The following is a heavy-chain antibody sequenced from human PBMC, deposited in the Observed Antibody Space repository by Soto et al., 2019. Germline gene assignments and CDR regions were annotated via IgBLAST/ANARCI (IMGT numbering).Heavy chain of an antibody. CDR1: GYTFTGYY. CDR2: INPNSGGT. J-gene: IGHJ6*02. Sequence: GASVKVSCKASGYTFTGYYMHWVRQAPGQGLEWMGWINPNSGGTNYAQKFQGWVTMTRDTSISTAYMELSRLRSDDTAVYYCAREDVPKTSDFWSGERWYYYYGMDVWGQGTTVTVSS. V-gene: IGHV1-2*04. CDR3: AREDVPKTSDFWSGERWYYYYGMDV. D-gene: IGHD3-3*01.